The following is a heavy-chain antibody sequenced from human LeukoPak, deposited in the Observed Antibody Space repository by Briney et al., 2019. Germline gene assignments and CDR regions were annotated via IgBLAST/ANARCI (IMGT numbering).Heavy chain of an antibody. J-gene: IGHJ4*02. V-gene: IGHV1-2*02. CDR2: INPNSGGT. CDR3: AREGYYYDRSGYLFDY. Sequence: ASVKVSCKASGYTFTGYYMHWVRQAPGQGLEWMGWINPNSGGTNYAQKFQGRVTMTRDTSISTAYMELSRLRSDDTAVYYCAREGYYYDRSGYLFDYWGQGTLVTVSS. CDR1: GYTFTGYY. D-gene: IGHD3-22*01.